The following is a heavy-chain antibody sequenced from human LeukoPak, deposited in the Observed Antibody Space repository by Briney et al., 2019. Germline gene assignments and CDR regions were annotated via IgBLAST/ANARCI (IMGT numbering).Heavy chain of an antibody. CDR1: GGSFSGYY. J-gene: IGHJ4*02. CDR2: INHSGST. V-gene: IGHV4-34*01. CDR3: ARGAPPVN. Sequence: PSETLSLTCAVYGGSFSGYYWSWIRQSPGKGLEWIGEINHSGSTNYNPSLKSRVTISVDTSKNQFSLKLSSVTAADTAVYYCARGAPPVNWGQGTLVTVSS.